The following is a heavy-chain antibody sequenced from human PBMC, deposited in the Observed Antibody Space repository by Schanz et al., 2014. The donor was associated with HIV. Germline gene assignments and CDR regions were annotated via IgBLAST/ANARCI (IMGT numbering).Heavy chain of an antibody. Sequence: EVQLVESGGGLVQPGGSLRLSCAASGSTFSSYWMHWVRQAPGKGLVWVSRINSDGSSTNYADSVKGRFTISRDNSKNTVYLQAKSLRPEDTAVYYCAKDRNQYDSRYIGKGNYYYYYGMDVWGQGTTVTVSS. V-gene: IGHV3-74*01. CDR3: AKDRNQYDSRYIGKGNYYYYYGMDV. CDR2: INSDGSST. D-gene: IGHD3-22*01. J-gene: IGHJ6*02. CDR1: GSTFSSYW.